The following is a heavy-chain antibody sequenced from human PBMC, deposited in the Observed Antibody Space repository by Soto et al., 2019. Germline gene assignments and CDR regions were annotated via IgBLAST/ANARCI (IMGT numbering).Heavy chain of an antibody. CDR3: AKDGDDSSGYYYFDY. J-gene: IGHJ4*02. CDR2: ISWNSGSI. D-gene: IGHD3-22*01. V-gene: IGHV3-9*01. CDR1: GFTFDDYA. Sequence: SLKISCVASGFTFDDYAMHWVRQAPGKGLEWVSGISWNSGSIGYADSVKGRFTISRDNAKNSLYLQMNSLRAEDTALYYCAKDGDDSSGYYYFDYWGQGTLVTVSS.